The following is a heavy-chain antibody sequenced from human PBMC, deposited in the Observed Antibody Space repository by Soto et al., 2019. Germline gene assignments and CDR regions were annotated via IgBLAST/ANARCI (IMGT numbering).Heavy chain of an antibody. D-gene: IGHD6-13*01. CDR1: RYSISSYN. V-gene: IGHV4-59*01. CDR2: IYASGST. CDR3: ARGGSTWLEYSQH. J-gene: IGHJ1*01. Sequence: PXETLSLTCTVSRYSISSYNWSWIRQPPGKGLEWIGYIYASGSTNYNSSLKSRITISVDTSQTQFSLKLSSVTAADKAVYYCARGGSTWLEYSQHWGQGNLVPVS.